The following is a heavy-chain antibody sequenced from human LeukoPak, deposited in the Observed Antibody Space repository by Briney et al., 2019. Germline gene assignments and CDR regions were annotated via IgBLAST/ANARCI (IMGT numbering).Heavy chain of an antibody. Sequence: GASVKVSCKASGYTFTGYYMHWVRQAPGQGLEWTGRINPNSGGTNYAQKFQGRVTMTRDTSISTAYMELSRLRSDDTAVYYCARNTYYDFWSGYYNNWFDPWGQGTLVTVSS. J-gene: IGHJ5*02. CDR2: INPNSGGT. CDR1: GYTFTGYY. CDR3: ARNTYYDFWSGYYNNWFDP. D-gene: IGHD3-3*01. V-gene: IGHV1-2*06.